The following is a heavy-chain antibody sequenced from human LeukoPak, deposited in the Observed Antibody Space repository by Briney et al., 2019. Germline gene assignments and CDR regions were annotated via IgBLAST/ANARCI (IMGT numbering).Heavy chain of an antibody. J-gene: IGHJ4*02. CDR1: GGSVSSASYY. CDR3: ARTQYCSSTSCYFGYFGY. Sequence: PSETLSLTCTVSGGSVSSASYYWSWIRQPPGKGLEWIAYVYYTGSTNYNPSLKSRVTISLDTSKNQFSLKLSSVTAADTAVYYCARTQYCSSTSCYFGYFGYWGQGTLVTVSS. D-gene: IGHD2-2*01. V-gene: IGHV4-61*01. CDR2: VYYTGST.